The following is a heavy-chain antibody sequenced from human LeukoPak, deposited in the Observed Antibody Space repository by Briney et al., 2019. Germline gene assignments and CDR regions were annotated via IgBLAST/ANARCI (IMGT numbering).Heavy chain of an antibody. CDR3: AKEPFIVVVPAYMYPDY. D-gene: IGHD2-2*01. CDR2: ISGSGRST. J-gene: IGHJ4*02. V-gene: IGHV3-23*01. CDR1: GFPFSRFV. Sequence: RGSPEDPRSASGFPFSRFVESWVGQAPGKGLEWVSAISGSGRSTYYADSVKGRFTISRDNSKNTLYLQMNSLRAEDTAVYYCAKEPFIVVVPAYMYPDYWGQGTLVTVSS.